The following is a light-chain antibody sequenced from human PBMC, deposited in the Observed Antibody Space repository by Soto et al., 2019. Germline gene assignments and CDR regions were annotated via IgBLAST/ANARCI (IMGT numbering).Light chain of an antibody. CDR1: TSNIGSNY. CDR3: ATWDRASDHYV. J-gene: IGLJ1*01. Sequence: QSVLTQPPSASGTPGQGVTISCSGSTSNIGSNYVYWYQQLPGTAPKLLIYRNNQRPSGVPDRFSGSKSGTSASLAISGLRSDDEADYFCATWDRASDHYVFGTGTKVTVL. CDR2: RNN. V-gene: IGLV1-47*01.